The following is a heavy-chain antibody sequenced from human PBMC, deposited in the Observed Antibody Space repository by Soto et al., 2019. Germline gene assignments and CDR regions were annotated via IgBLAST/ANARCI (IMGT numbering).Heavy chain of an antibody. CDR2: ISYDGSNK. D-gene: IGHD3-22*01. CDR1: GFTFSSYG. V-gene: IGHV3-30*18. CDR3: AKTPYYYDSSGYYPGAY. Sequence: QVQLVESGGGVVQPGRSLRLSCAASGFTFSSYGMHWVRQAPGKGLEWVAVISYDGSNKYYADSVKGRFTISRDNSKNTLYLQMNSLRAEDTAVYYCAKTPYYYDSSGYYPGAYWGQGTLVTVSS. J-gene: IGHJ4*02.